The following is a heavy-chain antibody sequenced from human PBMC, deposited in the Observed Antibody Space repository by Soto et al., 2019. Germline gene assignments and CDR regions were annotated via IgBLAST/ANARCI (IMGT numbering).Heavy chain of an antibody. D-gene: IGHD6-13*01. J-gene: IGHJ4*02. CDR1: GFTFSSYA. CDR2: ISGGTSST. CDR3: AKARWAAAGTPTLDY. V-gene: IGHV3-23*01. Sequence: EVQLLESGGGLVQPGGSLRLSCAASGFTFSSYAMSWVRQAPGQGLEWVSAISGGTSSTYYADSVKGRFTISRDNSKNTLYLQMTSLRAEDTAVYYCAKARWAAAGTPTLDYWGQGTLVTVSS.